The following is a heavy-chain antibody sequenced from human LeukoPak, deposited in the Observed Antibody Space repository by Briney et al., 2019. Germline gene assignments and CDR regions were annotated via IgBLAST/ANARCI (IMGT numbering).Heavy chain of an antibody. CDR1: GGSISSSSYY. D-gene: IGHD5-12*01. CDR2: IYYSGSA. V-gene: IGHV4-39*01. Sequence: SETLSLTRTVSGGSISSSSYYWGWIRQPPGKGLEWIGSIYYSGSAYYNPSLKSRVTISVDTSKNQFSLKLSSVTAADTAVYYCARQGYSGYDGYWGQGTLVTVSS. CDR3: ARQGYSGYDGY. J-gene: IGHJ4*02.